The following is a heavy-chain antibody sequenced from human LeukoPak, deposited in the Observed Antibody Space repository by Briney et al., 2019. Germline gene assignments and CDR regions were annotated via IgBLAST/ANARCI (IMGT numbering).Heavy chain of an antibody. V-gene: IGHV4-39*01. CDR1: GGSISSGSYY. Sequence: SETLSLTCTVSGGSISSGSYYWSWIRQPPGKGLEWIGEINHSGSTNYNPSLKSRVTISVDTSKNQFSLKLSSVTAADTAVYYCARHNYVWGSHFYWGQGTLVTVSS. D-gene: IGHD3-16*01. CDR3: ARHNYVWGSHFY. J-gene: IGHJ4*02. CDR2: INHSGST.